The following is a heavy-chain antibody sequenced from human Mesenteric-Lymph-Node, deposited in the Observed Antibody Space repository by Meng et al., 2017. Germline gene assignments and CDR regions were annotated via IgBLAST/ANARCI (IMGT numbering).Heavy chain of an antibody. V-gene: IGHV1-18*01. J-gene: IGHJ4*02. Sequence: ALLKTLGASVRVSCVPSGYTLSSYAISWLRTAPGQGLEWMVWLVNNVDTYSAKKFQGRVTITKATQPSKAFMVVRSLRSDDTAVYYFARGTTGRSYSDYWGQGTLVTVSS. CDR3: ARGTTGRSYSDY. D-gene: IGHD3-10*01. CDR1: GYTLSSYA. CDR2: LVNNVDT.